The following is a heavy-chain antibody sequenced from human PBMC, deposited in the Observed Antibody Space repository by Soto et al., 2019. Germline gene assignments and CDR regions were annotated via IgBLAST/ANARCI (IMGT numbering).Heavy chain of an antibody. V-gene: IGHV2-5*02. D-gene: IGHD1-1*01. CDR3: AQRAGLQGNWDGGYVGF. J-gene: IGHJ4*02. CDR2: IYWDDDK. Sequence: QITLKESGPTRVKPTQTLTLACTFSGFSLSSSGVGVGWIRQPPGKALEQLALIYWDDDKRYSPSLKSRLTFTQDHSKNQAVLTRTNLDPVDTATVYCAQRAGLQGNWDGGYVGFWGQGALVTGSS. CDR1: GFSLSSSGVG.